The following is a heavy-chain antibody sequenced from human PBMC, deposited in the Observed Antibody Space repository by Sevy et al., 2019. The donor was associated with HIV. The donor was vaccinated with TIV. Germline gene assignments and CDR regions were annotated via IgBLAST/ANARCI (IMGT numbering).Heavy chain of an antibody. Sequence: GGSLRLSCAASGFTFSNYWMHWVRQDPGKGLVWVSRIDSDDGSTTYADSVKGRFTISRDNAKKTLFLQMNSLRAEATAVYYCARQYYYGSGRIFYYGMDVWGQGTTVTVSS. J-gene: IGHJ6*02. V-gene: IGHV3-74*01. CDR2: IDSDDGST. CDR3: ARQYYYGSGRIFYYGMDV. D-gene: IGHD3-10*01. CDR1: GFTFSNYW.